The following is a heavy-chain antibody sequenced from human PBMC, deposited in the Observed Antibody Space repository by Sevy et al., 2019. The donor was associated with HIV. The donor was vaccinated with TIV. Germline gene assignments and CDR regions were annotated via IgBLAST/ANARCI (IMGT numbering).Heavy chain of an antibody. V-gene: IGHV3-21*01. CDR3: TRHVDVTSSWYQTYSFYYMDV. CDR1: GFTFSSYS. D-gene: IGHD6-13*01. J-gene: IGHJ6*03. CDR2: ISGSSSYI. Sequence: GGSLRLSCAASGFTFSSYSLSWVRQAPGKGLEWVSSISGSSSYIYHTDSVKGRFTISRDNAKNSLDLQMHSLRAEDTAVYYCTRHVDVTSSWYQTYSFYYMDVWGKGTTVTVSS.